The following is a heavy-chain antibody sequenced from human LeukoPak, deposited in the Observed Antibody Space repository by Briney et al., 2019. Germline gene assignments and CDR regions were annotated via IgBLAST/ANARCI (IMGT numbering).Heavy chain of an antibody. Sequence: GASVKVSCKASGHTFSGNYIHWVRQAPGQGLEWMGWINPSTGGTNYAQKFQGRVTMTRDTSISTSYMELSRLTSNDTAVYFCARDRAYYYYGMDVWGQGTTVTVSS. CDR3: ARDRAYYYYGMDV. CDR1: GHTFSGNY. CDR2: INPSTGGT. V-gene: IGHV1-2*02. J-gene: IGHJ6*02.